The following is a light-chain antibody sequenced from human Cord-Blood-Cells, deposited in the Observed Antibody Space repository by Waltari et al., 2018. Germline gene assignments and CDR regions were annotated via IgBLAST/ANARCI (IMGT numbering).Light chain of an antibody. Sequence: QSALTQPPSASGSPGQSVTIPCPGTSSDAGGYNYVSWYQQHPGKAPKLMLYEVSKRPSGVPDRCSGSKSGNTASLTVSGLQAEDEADYYCSSYAGSNNYVFGTGTKVTVL. CDR1: SSDAGGYNY. V-gene: IGLV2-8*01. CDR3: SSYAGSNNYV. CDR2: EVS. J-gene: IGLJ1*01.